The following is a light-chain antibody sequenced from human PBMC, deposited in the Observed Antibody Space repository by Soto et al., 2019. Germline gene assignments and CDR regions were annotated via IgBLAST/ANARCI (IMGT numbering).Light chain of an antibody. CDR1: QTIDSW. V-gene: IGKV1-5*03. J-gene: IGKJ1*01. CDR2: KAS. Sequence: DIQMTQSPSTLSASVGDRVTITCRASQTIDSWLAWYQQRPGKPPNLLIYKASTLASGVPSRFSGSGSGTDFTLTISRLEPEDFAVYFCYQYDSSPWTFGQGTKVDIK. CDR3: YQYDSSPWT.